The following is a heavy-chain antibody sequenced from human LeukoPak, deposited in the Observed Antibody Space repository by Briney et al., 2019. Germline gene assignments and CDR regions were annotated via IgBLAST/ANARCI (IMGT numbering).Heavy chain of an antibody. CDR2: ISTSSSYI. CDR3: ARVVDTPMVLSGAIDI. CDR1: GFSFSTYT. Sequence: GGSLRLSCAASGFSFSTYTMNWVRQAPGKGLEWVSFISTSSSYIYYADSVKGRFTVSRDNAKNSLYLQMNSLRAEDAAVYYCARVVDTPMVLSGAIDIWGQGTVVSVSS. V-gene: IGHV3-21*01. J-gene: IGHJ3*02. D-gene: IGHD5-18*01.